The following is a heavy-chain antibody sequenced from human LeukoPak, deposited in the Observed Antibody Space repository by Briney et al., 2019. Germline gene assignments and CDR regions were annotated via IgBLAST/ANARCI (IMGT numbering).Heavy chain of an antibody. Sequence: ASVKVSCKASGYTFSDFYIHWVRQAPGQGLEYVGWITPKSGDTYSPQRFQGRVTMTRDASISTAYMELSSLRPDDTAVYFCARVRLADERAWAYWGQGTLVTVSS. CDR3: ARVRLADERAWAY. D-gene: IGHD3-3*02. J-gene: IGHJ4*02. V-gene: IGHV1-2*02. CDR1: GYTFSDFY. CDR2: ITPKSGDT.